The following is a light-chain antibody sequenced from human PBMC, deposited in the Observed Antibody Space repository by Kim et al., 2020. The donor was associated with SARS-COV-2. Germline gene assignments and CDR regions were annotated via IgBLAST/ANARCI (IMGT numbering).Light chain of an antibody. CDR2: DSS. V-gene: IGKV3-11*01. CDR3: QQGSILAT. J-gene: IGKJ4*01. Sequence: EIVLTQSPATLPLSPGERATLSCRASQSVDTYLAWYQQKPGQAPRLLIYDSSNRATGIPARFSGSGSGTDFTLTISSLEPEDFAVYYWQQGSILATFGGGTKLEI. CDR1: QSVDTY.